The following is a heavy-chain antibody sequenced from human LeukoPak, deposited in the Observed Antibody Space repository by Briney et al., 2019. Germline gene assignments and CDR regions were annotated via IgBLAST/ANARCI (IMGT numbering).Heavy chain of an antibody. CDR3: AGLHFAAAEEFDP. CDR1: GGSINGFY. CDR2: IYYSGNT. D-gene: IGHD6-13*01. J-gene: IGHJ5*02. Sequence: SETLSLTSTVSGGSINGFYWSWIRQPPGKGLEWIGYIYYSGNTNYNPSLRSRVTISLDTSKNQFSLNLNSVTAADTAMYYCAGLHFAAAEEFDPWGQGTLVTVSS. V-gene: IGHV4-59*08.